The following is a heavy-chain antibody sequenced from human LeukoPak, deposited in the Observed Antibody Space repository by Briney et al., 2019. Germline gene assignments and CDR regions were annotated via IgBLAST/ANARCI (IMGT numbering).Heavy chain of an antibody. CDR3: ASRLSQVQVRNTAKPELYGMDV. Sequence: PSETLSLTCTVSGGSISSYYWSWIRQPPGKGLEWIGYIYYSGSTNYNPSLKSRVTISVDTSKNQFSLKLSSVTAADTAVYYCASRLSQVQVRNTAKPELYGMDVWGQGTTVTVSS. D-gene: IGHD1-7*01. J-gene: IGHJ6*02. CDR2: IYYSGST. V-gene: IGHV4-59*01. CDR1: GGSISSYY.